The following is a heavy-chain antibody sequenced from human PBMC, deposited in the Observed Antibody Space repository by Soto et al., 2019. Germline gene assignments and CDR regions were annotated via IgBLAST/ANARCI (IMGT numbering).Heavy chain of an antibody. D-gene: IGHD2-21*02. V-gene: IGHV1-3*01. CDR3: ARSIVVVTALDY. CDR1: GYSITSYA. CDR2: INAGNGNT. Sequence: GASVKLSCTASGYSITSYAMHWVRQAPGQRLEWMGWINAGNGNTKYSQKFQGRVTITRDTSASTAYMELSSLRSEDTAVYYCARSIVVVTALDYWGQGTLVTVSS. J-gene: IGHJ4*02.